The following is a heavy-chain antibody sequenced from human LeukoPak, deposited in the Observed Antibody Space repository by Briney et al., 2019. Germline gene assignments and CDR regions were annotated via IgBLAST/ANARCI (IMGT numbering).Heavy chain of an antibody. CDR3: ARDRPAYSSGWYEWFDP. V-gene: IGHV3-21*01. CDR2: ISSSSYI. Sequence: GGSLRLSCAASGFTFSSYSMNWVRQAPGKGLEWVSSISSSSYIYYADSVKGRFTISRDNAKNSLYLQMNSLRAEDTAVYYCARDRPAYSSGWYEWFDPWGQGTLVTVSS. CDR1: GFTFSSYS. D-gene: IGHD6-19*01. J-gene: IGHJ5*02.